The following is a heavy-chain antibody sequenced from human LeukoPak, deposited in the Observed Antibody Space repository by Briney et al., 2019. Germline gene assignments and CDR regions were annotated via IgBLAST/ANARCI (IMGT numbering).Heavy chain of an antibody. CDR2: INPNTGGT. Sequence: ASVKASCKASGYTFTGYYLHWVRQAPGQGLEWMGWINPNTGGTNYAQKFQGRVTLTRDTSISTVYMELTTLTSDDTALYYCAVALGDYWGQGTLVSVSA. CDR3: AVALGDY. V-gene: IGHV1-2*02. D-gene: IGHD7-27*01. CDR1: GYTFTGYY. J-gene: IGHJ4*02.